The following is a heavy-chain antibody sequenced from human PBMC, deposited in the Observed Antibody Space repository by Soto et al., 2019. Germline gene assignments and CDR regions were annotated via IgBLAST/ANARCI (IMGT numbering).Heavy chain of an antibody. CDR3: TTSPRVGV. V-gene: IGHV3-53*01. J-gene: IGHJ6*02. Sequence: EVHLVESGGGLIQREGSLRLSCAASGFTLGNNYMTWVRQAPGKGLEWVPLVYSHGATYYADSVKGRFIISRDSSKNTFYLQLNSLRAEDPAMYYCTTSPRVGVWGQGTKVTVSS. CDR1: GFTLGNNY. CDR2: VYSHGAT. D-gene: IGHD3-10*01.